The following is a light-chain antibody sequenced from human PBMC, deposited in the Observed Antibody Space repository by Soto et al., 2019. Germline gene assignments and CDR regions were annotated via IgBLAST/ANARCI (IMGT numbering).Light chain of an antibody. CDR2: EVT. Sequence: QSALTQPASVSGSPGQSITISCTGTSGDIGSYNRVSWYQQHPGKAPKLIIYEVTDRPSGVSNRFSGSKSGNTASLTISGLQAEDESEYYCSSYTHINTRACVFGTGTKLTVL. CDR3: SSYTHINTRACV. V-gene: IGLV2-14*01. CDR1: SGDIGSYNR. J-gene: IGLJ1*01.